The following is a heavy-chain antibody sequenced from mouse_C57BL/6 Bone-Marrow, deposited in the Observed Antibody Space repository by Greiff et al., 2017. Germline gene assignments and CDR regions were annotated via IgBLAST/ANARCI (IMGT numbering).Heavy chain of an antibody. J-gene: IGHJ1*03. CDR3: AREGGDGSSTWYFDV. Sequence: QVQLKQSGAELVKPGASVKISCKASGYAFSSYWMNWVKQRPGKGLEWIGQIYPGDGDTNYNGKFKGKATLTADKSSSTAYMQLSSLTSEDSAVYFCAREGGDGSSTWYFDVWGTGTTVTVSS. CDR2: IYPGDGDT. V-gene: IGHV1-80*01. D-gene: IGHD1-1*01. CDR1: GYAFSSYW.